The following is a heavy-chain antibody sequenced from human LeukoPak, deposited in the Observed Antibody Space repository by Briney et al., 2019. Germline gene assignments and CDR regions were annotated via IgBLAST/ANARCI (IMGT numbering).Heavy chain of an antibody. CDR3: ARGRFDIVATLHFDY. CDR2: INQDGSEQ. D-gene: IGHD5-12*01. V-gene: IGHV3-7*03. J-gene: IGHJ4*02. CDR1: GFTFSTYW. Sequence: GGSLRLSCAASGFTFSTYWMSWVRQAPGKGLEWVANINQDGSEQYYVDSVKGRFTISRDNTKNSLYLQMNSLRSEDTAVYYCARGRFDIVATLHFDYWGQGTLVTVSS.